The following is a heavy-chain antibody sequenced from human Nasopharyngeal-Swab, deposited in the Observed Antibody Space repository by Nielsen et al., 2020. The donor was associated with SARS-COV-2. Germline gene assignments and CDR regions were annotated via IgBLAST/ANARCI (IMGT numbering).Heavy chain of an antibody. CDR3: ARTGYSGSYPYYYYYYGMDV. Sequence: ASVKVSCKASRYTFTSYDINWVRQATGQGLEWMGWMNPNSGNTGYAQKFQGRVTMTRNTSISTAYMELSSLRSEDTAVYYCARTGYSGSYPYYYYYYGMDVWGQGTTVTVSS. CDR2: MNPNSGNT. CDR1: RYTFTSYD. V-gene: IGHV1-8*01. J-gene: IGHJ6*02. D-gene: IGHD1-26*01.